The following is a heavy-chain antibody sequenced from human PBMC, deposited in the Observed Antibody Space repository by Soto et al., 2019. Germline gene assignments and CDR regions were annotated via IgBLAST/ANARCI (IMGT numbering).Heavy chain of an antibody. D-gene: IGHD6-19*01. CDR2: ISGSGDDT. Sequence: VQLLESGGGLVQPGGSLGLSCVASGFTFSNYDMNWVRQAPGKGLEWVSYISGSGDDTAYADSVKGRFTISRDSSKNTLYLQMNSLRAEDTALYYCAKDRAVVGTWTSGGFDYWGQGTLVTVSS. V-gene: IGHV3-23*01. J-gene: IGHJ4*02. CDR3: AKDRAVVGTWTSGGFDY. CDR1: GFTFSNYD.